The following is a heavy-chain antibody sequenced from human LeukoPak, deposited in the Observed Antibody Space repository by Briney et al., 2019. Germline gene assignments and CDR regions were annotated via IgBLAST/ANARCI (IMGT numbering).Heavy chain of an antibody. J-gene: IGHJ5*02. D-gene: IGHD6-6*01. CDR3: ARVPYTEYSSSSGNWFDP. CDR2: IIPIFGTA. Sequence: ASVKVSCKASGGTFSSYAISWVRQAPGQGLEWMGGIIPIFGTANYAQKFQGRVTITTDESTSTAYMELSSLRSEDTAVYYCARVPYTEYSSSSGNWFDPWGQGTLVTVSS. CDR1: GGTFSSYA. V-gene: IGHV1-69*05.